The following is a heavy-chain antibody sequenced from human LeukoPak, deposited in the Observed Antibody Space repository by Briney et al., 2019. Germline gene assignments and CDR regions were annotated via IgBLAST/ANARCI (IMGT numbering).Heavy chain of an antibody. CDR2: INQDGSEE. D-gene: IGHD5-12*01. CDR3: VRDGGVSGYDLLDY. V-gene: IGHV3-7*01. Sequence: SGGSLRLSCAASGFTFSNYWMTWVRQAPGRGLEWLAHINQDGSEEHYMDSVKARFTISRDNAKNSLSLQMNSLRAEDTAVYYCVRDGGVSGYDLLDYWGRGTLVTVSS. CDR1: GFTFSNYW. J-gene: IGHJ4*02.